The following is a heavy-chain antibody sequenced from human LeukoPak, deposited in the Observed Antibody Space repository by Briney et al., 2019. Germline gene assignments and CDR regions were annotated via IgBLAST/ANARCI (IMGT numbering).Heavy chain of an antibody. CDR2: INHSGST. Sequence: SETLSLTCAVYGGSFSGYYWSWIRQPPGKGLEWMGEINHSGSTNYNPSLKSRVTISVDTSKNQFSLKLSSVTAADTAVYYCARKESGSITMVRGGYYFDYWGQGTLVTVSS. CDR3: ARKESGSITMVRGGYYFDY. CDR1: GGSFSGYY. J-gene: IGHJ4*02. D-gene: IGHD3-10*01. V-gene: IGHV4-34*01.